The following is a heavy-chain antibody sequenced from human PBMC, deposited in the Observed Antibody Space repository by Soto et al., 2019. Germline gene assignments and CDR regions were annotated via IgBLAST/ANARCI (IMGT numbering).Heavy chain of an antibody. Sequence: ASVRVSCKASGYTFTGYYMHWVRQAPGQGLEWMGWINPNSGGTNYAQKFQGRVTMTRDTSISTAYMELSRLRSDDTAVYYCARVPNSSGCHDDWGLGTLVTLSS. D-gene: IGHD3-22*01. J-gene: IGHJ4*02. CDR1: GYTFTGYY. CDR3: ARVPNSSGCHDD. V-gene: IGHV1-2*02. CDR2: INPNSGGT.